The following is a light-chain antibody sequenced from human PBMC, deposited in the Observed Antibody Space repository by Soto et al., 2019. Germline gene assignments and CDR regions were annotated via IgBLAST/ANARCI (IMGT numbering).Light chain of an antibody. V-gene: IGKV3-15*01. CDR1: QSVNSR. J-gene: IGKJ4*01. CDR2: GAS. Sequence: EIVMTQSPATLSVSPGDRVTLSCRASQSVNSRLAWYQQNPGQAPRLLIYGASTRATDIPARFSGSGSGTEFTLTISSLQSEDFGVYYSQQSNNWPLSFGGGTKVEIK. CDR3: QQSNNWPLS.